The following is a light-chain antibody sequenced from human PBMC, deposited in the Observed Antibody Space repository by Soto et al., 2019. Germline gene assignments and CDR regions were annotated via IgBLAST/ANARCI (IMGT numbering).Light chain of an antibody. CDR2: EVS. CDR1: SSDVGTYNY. Sequence: QSVLTQPASVSGSPGQSITISCTGTSSDVGTYNYVSWYQHHPGKAPKLIFYEVSNRPSGVSNRFSGSKSGSTASLTISGLQAEDEADYHCASYTRDTALLFGTGTKVTVL. J-gene: IGLJ1*01. V-gene: IGLV2-14*01. CDR3: ASYTRDTALL.